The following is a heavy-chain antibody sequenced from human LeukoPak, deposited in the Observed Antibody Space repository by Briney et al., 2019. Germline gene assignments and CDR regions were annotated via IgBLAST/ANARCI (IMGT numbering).Heavy chain of an antibody. CDR3: ARDYADYVGYFFFDY. Sequence: GGSLRLSCAASGFTFNNYAMNWVRQAPGKGLEWVSSISGGGETTYYADSAKGRFTISRDSSQNTLCLQMNSLRAEDTAVYYCARDYADYVGYFFFDYWGQGTLVTVSS. J-gene: IGHJ4*02. CDR2: ISGGGETT. V-gene: IGHV3-23*01. CDR1: GFTFNNYA. D-gene: IGHD4-17*01.